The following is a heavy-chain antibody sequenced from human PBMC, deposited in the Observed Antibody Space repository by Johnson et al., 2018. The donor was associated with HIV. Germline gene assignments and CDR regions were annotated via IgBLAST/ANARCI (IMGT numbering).Heavy chain of an antibody. D-gene: IGHD5-24*01. J-gene: IGHJ3*02. V-gene: IGHV3-30*02. CDR1: GFTFSSYG. CDR2: IRYDGSNK. Sequence: QVQLLESGGGVVQPGGSLRLSCAASGFTFSSYGMHWVRQAPGKGLEWVAFIRYDGSNKYYADSVKGRFTISRDNSKNTLYLQMNSLRAEDTAVYYCARATMSYKVWLQLSAAFDIWGQGTMVTVSS. CDR3: ARATMSYKVWLQLSAAFDI.